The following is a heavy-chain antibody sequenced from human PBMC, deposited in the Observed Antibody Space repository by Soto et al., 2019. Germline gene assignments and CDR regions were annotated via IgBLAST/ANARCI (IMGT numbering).Heavy chain of an antibody. D-gene: IGHD2-15*01. CDR2: IYYSGST. J-gene: IGHJ6*02. CDR3: AKNMGGGYSGPYGMDV. CDR1: GGSISSGDYY. V-gene: IGHV4-30-4*01. Sequence: SETLSLTCTVSGGSISSGDYYWSWIRQPPGKGLEWIGYIYYSGSTYYNPSLKSRVTISVDTSKNQFSLKLSSVTAADTAVSYCAKNMGGGYSGPYGMDVWGQGTTVTVSS.